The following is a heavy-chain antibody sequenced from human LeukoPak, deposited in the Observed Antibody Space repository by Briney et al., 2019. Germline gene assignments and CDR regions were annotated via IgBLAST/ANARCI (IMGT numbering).Heavy chain of an antibody. CDR2: INPSGGST. Sequence: VASVKVSCKASGYTFTSYYMHWVRQAPGQGLEWMGIINPSGGSTSYAQKFQGRVTMTRDMSTSTVYMELSSLRSEDTAVYYCAVRGDYDFWSGANFDYWGQGTLVTVSS. V-gene: IGHV1-46*01. CDR1: GYTFTSYY. CDR3: AVRGDYDFWSGANFDY. J-gene: IGHJ4*02. D-gene: IGHD3-3*01.